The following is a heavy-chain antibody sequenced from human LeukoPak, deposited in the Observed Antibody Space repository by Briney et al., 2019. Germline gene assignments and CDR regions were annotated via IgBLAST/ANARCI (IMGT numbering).Heavy chain of an antibody. CDR2: ISSSSTI. CDR3: AKPRYCSGGSCLFDY. J-gene: IGHJ4*02. CDR1: GFTFSSYS. Sequence: GSLRLSCAASGFTFSSYSMNWVRQAPGKGLEWVSYISSSSTIYYADSVKGRFAISRDNAKNSLYLQMNSLRAEDTAVYYCAKPRYCSGGSCLFDYWGQGTLVTVSS. D-gene: IGHD2-15*01. V-gene: IGHV3-48*04.